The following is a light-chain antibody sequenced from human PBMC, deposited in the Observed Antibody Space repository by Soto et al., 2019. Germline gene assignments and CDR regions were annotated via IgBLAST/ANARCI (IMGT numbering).Light chain of an antibody. J-gene: IGKJ1*01. CDR3: QHYNDWRWT. CDR2: GAS. Sequence: VMTKSPATLSVSPGEGATISCRARQSISSKLAWYQQKPGQAPRLLIYGASNRDTGVPARFSGSGSGTEFTLTISSLQSEELAGYYCQHYNDWRWTFGQGTKVEIK. V-gene: IGKV3-15*01. CDR1: QSISSK.